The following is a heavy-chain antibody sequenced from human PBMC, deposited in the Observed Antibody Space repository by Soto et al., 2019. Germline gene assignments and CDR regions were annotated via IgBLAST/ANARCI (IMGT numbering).Heavy chain of an antibody. CDR2: INHSGST. CDR1: GGSFSGYY. Sequence: NPSETLSLTCAVYGGSFSGYYWSWIRQPPGKGLEWIGEINHSGSTNYNPSLKSRVTISVDTSKNQFSLKLSSVTAADTAVYYCARWGVPAAIGVMVYYYYYGMDVWGQGTTVTVSS. D-gene: IGHD2-2*02. J-gene: IGHJ6*02. CDR3: ARWGVPAAIGVMVYYYYYGMDV. V-gene: IGHV4-34*01.